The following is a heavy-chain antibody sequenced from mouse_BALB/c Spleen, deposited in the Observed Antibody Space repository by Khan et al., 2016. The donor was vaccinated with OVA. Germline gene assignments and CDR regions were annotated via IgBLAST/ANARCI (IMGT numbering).Heavy chain of an antibody. J-gene: IGHJ4*01. V-gene: IGHV2-6-4*01. CDR1: GFSLSRYN. CDR2: IWGGGGT. Sequence: QVQLKESGPGLVAPSQSLSITCTVSGFSLSRYNIHWVRQPPGKGLEWLGMIWGGGGTDYNSTLKSRMSISKDNSKNQFFLKRHSLQTDDTAMYFCARAYYRYDGYYAMDYWGQGTSVTVSS. CDR3: ARAYYRYDGYYAMDY. D-gene: IGHD2-14*01.